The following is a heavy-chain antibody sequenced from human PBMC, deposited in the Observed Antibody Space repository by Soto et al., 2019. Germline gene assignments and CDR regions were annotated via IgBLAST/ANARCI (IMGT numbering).Heavy chain of an antibody. CDR1: GASISSRGFY. D-gene: IGHD4-17*01. CDR3: ARQSTVTGNYYFDS. CDR2: IYYSGST. V-gene: IGHV4-31*03. J-gene: IGHJ4*02. Sequence: QVQLQESGPGLVKPSQTLSLTCPVSGASISSRGFYWTWIRQLPGKGLEWIGYIYYSGSTNYSPSLKSRLNISIDTSDNHFSLKLTSVTAADTAVYYCARQSTVTGNYYFDSWGQGTLVTVAT.